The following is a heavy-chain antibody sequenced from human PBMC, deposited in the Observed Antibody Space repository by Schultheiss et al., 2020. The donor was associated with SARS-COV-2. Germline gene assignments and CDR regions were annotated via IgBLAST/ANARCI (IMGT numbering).Heavy chain of an antibody. J-gene: IGHJ5*02. CDR3: AHRPDVAARAWFDP. Sequence: SGPTLVKPTQTLTLTCSFSGFSLNTSEMTGASGVAVAWIRQPPGKAPEWLAIIYGSGGQRYNPSLRTRLTVTKDTSNYQVVLTMTNLAPVDTATYYCAHRPDVAARAWFDPWGQGTQVTVSS. CDR2: IYGSGGQ. CDR1: GFSLNTSEMTGASGVA. D-gene: IGHD6-6*01. V-gene: IGHV2-5*01.